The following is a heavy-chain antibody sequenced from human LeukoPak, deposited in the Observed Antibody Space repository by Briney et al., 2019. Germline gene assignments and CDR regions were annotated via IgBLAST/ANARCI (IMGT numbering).Heavy chain of an antibody. CDR1: GFTFSSYA. CDR3: AKTAHYDSSGYSDY. Sequence: GGSLSLSCAASGFTFSSYAMSWVRQAPGKGLEWVSAISGSGGSTYYADSVKGRFTISRDNSKNTLYLQMNSLRAEDTAVYYCAKTAHYDSSGYSDYWGQGTLVTVSS. V-gene: IGHV3-23*01. J-gene: IGHJ4*02. D-gene: IGHD3-22*01. CDR2: ISGSGGST.